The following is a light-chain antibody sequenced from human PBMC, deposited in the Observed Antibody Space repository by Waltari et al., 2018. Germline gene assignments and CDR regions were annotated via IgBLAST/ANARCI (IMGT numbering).Light chain of an antibody. CDR3: QQRSNWPPWT. CDR1: QSVSSY. Sequence: EIVLTQSPATLSLSPGERATLSCRASQSVSSYLAWYQQKPGQAPRLLIYDASNSATGIPARFSGSGSGTDFTLTISSLEPEDFAVYYCQQRSNWPPWTFGQGTKVEIK. J-gene: IGKJ1*01. CDR2: DAS. V-gene: IGKV3-11*01.